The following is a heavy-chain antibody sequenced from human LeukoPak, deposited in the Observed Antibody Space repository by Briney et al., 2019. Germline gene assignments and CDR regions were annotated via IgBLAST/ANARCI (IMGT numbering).Heavy chain of an antibody. V-gene: IGHV1-18*01. D-gene: IGHD1-26*01. CDR2: ISTYNGNT. Sequence: ASVKVSCKASGYTFTSFGLSWLRQAPGQGLEWMGWISTYNGNTNYAQKIQGRVTMTTDTSTRTAYMDLRSLRSADTAVYYCAIRTGTYPYYFDYWGQGTLVTVSS. CDR3: AIRTGTYPYYFDY. J-gene: IGHJ4*02. CDR1: GYTFTSFG.